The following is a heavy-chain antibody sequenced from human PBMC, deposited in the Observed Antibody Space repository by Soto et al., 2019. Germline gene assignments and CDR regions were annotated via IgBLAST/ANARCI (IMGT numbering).Heavy chain of an antibody. D-gene: IGHD2-21*02. CDR1: GFTFSRYG. V-gene: IGHV3-30*18. CDR3: AKGGSAYCGGDCYPPSRDGYYYYGMDV. Sequence: PGGSLRLSCAASGFTFSRYGMQWVRQAPGKGLEWVAVISYDGSNKYYADSVKGRFTISRDNSKNTLYLQMNSLRAEDTAVYYCAKGGSAYCGGDCYPPSRDGYYYYGMDVWGQGTTVTVSS. CDR2: ISYDGSNK. J-gene: IGHJ6*02.